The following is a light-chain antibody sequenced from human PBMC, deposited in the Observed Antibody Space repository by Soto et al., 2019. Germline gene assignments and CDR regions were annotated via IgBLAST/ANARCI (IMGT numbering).Light chain of an antibody. CDR1: QSVRSNF. J-gene: IGKJ4*01. CDR2: AAS. V-gene: IGKV3-20*01. CDR3: QHYDTSPPLT. Sequence: EMVLTQSPGTLSLSPGDRATLSCRASQSVRSNFLAWYQKKPGQAPRLLIYAASSRATGIPDRFSGSGSGTDFTLTISRLEPEDFAVYYCQHYDTSPPLTFGGGTRVEIK.